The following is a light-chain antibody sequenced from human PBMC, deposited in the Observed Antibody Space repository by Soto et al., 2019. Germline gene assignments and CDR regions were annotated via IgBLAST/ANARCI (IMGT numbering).Light chain of an antibody. V-gene: IGKV1-13*02. J-gene: IGKJ4*01. Sequence: AIQLTQSPSSLSASVGDRVTITCRASQGISSALAWYQQKPGKAPNLLIYDASSWESGVPSRFSGSGSGTDFTLTISSLQPEDFATYYCQQFNSYPLTFGGGTKVEIK. CDR2: DAS. CDR1: QGISSA. CDR3: QQFNSYPLT.